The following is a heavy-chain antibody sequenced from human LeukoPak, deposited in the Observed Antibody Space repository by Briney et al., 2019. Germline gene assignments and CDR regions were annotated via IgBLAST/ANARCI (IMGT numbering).Heavy chain of an antibody. CDR2: IYYSGST. Sequence: KPSETLSLTCTVSGGPISSYYWSWIRQPPGKGLEWIGYIYYSGSTNYNPSLKSRVTISVDTSKNQFSLKPSSVTAADTAVYYCARVPAATRGAWWFDPWGQGTLVTVSS. D-gene: IGHD2-2*01. J-gene: IGHJ5*02. V-gene: IGHV4-59*01. CDR3: ARVPAATRGAWWFDP. CDR1: GGPISSYY.